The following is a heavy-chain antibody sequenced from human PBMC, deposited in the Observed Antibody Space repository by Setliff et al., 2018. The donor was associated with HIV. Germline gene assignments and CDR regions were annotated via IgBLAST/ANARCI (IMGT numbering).Heavy chain of an antibody. CDR3: STASGYDLFMGAFDI. V-gene: IGHV4-34*01. J-gene: IGHJ3*02. CDR2: VHSYGSV. Sequence: KPSETLSLTCAVSGGSFSGYYWSWIRQPPGKGLEWIGSVHSYGSVYYNPSLQSRVTIPIDTFKNQFSMKLYSVTAADTAVYYCSTASGYDLFMGAFDIWGQGTMVTVSS. D-gene: IGHD5-12*01. CDR1: GGSFSGYY.